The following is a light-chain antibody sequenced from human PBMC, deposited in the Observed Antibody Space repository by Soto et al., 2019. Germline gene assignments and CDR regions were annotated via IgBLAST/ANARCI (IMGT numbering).Light chain of an antibody. V-gene: IGLV1-51*02. CDR1: SSNIGNNY. CDR3: GTWDSSLSAGV. J-gene: IGLJ2*01. CDR2: ENN. Sequence: QSALTQPPSVSAAPGQKVTISCSGSSSNIGNNYVSWYQQFPGTAPKLLIYENNKRPSGIPDRFSGSKSGTSATLGITGLQTGDEADYYCGTWDSSLSAGVFGGGTQLTVL.